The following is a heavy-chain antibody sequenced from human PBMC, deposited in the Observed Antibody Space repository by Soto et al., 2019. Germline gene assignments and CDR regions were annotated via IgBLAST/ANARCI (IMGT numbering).Heavy chain of an antibody. CDR2: INHSGTT. Sequence: SETLSLTCTVSGGSISSYYWSWIRQPPGAGLEWIGEINHSGTTNYNPSLKSRVIISVDTSKNQFSLKLSSVTAADTAVYYCARGYYDFWSGFTSMDVWGKGTTVTVSS. CDR3: ARGYYDFWSGFTSMDV. J-gene: IGHJ6*03. V-gene: IGHV4-34*01. CDR1: GGSISSYY. D-gene: IGHD3-3*01.